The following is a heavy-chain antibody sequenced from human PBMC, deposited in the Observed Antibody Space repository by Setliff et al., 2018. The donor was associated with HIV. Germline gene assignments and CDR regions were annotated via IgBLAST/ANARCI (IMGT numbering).Heavy chain of an antibody. D-gene: IGHD2-2*01. V-gene: IGHV4-39*07. Sequence: PSETLSLTCTVSGGSISSTNYYWGWIRQTPGKGLEWIGSIYYSGTTYYNPSLKSRVTMSVDTSTSRLSLKVHSVTAADTAMYYCARGSHGTSCTDYWGQGTLVTVSS. CDR2: IYYSGTT. CDR1: GGSISSTNYY. J-gene: IGHJ4*02. CDR3: ARGSHGTSCTDY.